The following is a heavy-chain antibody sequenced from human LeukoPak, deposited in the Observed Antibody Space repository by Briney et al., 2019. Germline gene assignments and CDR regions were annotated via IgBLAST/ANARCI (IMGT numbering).Heavy chain of an antibody. Sequence: RPGGSLRLSCGASGFTFSSYAMDWVRQAPGKGLEYVSAISSNGGSTYYANSVKGRFTISRDNSKNTLYLQMGSLRAEDMAVYYCARMYSSGWYPPDYWGQGTLVTVSS. CDR2: ISSNGGST. V-gene: IGHV3-64*01. CDR3: ARMYSSGWYPPDY. CDR1: GFTFSSYA. D-gene: IGHD6-19*01. J-gene: IGHJ4*02.